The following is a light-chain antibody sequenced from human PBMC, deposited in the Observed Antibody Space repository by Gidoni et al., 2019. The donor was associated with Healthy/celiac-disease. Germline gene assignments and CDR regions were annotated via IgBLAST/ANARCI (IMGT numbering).Light chain of an antibody. CDR1: PGAVTSGQY. CDR3: LLSYSAAVV. J-gene: IGLJ2*01. CDR2: DTS. Sequence: QAVLTQEPSLTVSPGGTVTLTCGSSPGAVTSGQYAYWFQQKPVQAPRTLIYDTSNKHSWTPARFSGSLLGGKAALTLSGAQPEDAAEYYCLLSYSAAVVFGGGTKLTVL. V-gene: IGLV7-46*01.